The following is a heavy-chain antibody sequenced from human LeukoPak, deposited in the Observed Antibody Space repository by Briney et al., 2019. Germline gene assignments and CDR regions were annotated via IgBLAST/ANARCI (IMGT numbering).Heavy chain of an antibody. CDR3: ARGYCSSTSCPDV. D-gene: IGHD2-2*01. Sequence: PSETLSLTCADYCGYFCGYYWSWIRQPPGKGLEWIGEINHSGSTNYNPSLKSRVTISVDTSKNQFSLKLSSVTAADTAVYYCARGYCSSTSCPDVWGQGTTVTVSS. J-gene: IGHJ6*02. CDR1: CGYFCGYY. CDR2: INHSGST. V-gene: IGHV4-34*01.